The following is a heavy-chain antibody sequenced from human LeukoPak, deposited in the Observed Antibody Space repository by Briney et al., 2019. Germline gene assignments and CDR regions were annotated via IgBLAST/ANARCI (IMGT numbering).Heavy chain of an antibody. D-gene: IGHD5-12*01. Sequence: ASVKVSCKASGYTFTSYGISWVRQAPGQGLEWMGWISAYNGNTNYAQKLKGRVTMTTDTSTSTAYMELRSLRSDDTAVYYCARDVDIVAPYYFDYWGQGTLVTVSS. V-gene: IGHV1-18*01. J-gene: IGHJ4*02. CDR1: GYTFTSYG. CDR2: ISAYNGNT. CDR3: ARDVDIVAPYYFDY.